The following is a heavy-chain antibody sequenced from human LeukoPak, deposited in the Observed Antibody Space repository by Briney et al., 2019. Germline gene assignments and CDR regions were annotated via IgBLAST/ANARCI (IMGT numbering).Heavy chain of an antibody. J-gene: IGHJ4*02. CDR3: AKFASVADIDY. D-gene: IGHD6-19*01. V-gene: IGHV3-23*01. CDR1: GFTFSSYA. Sequence: PGRSLRLSCAASGFTFSSYAMSWVRQAPGKGLEWVSGISGRGDYTYYADSVKGRFTISRDNSKNTLYLQMNSLRAEDTAVYYCAKFASVADIDYWGQGTLVTVSS. CDR2: ISGRGDYT.